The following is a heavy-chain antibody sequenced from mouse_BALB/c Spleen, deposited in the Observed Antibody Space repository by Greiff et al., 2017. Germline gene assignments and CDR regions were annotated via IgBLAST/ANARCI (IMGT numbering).Heavy chain of an antibody. CDR2: ISSGGGST. D-gene: IGHD2-1*01. J-gene: IGHJ1*01. V-gene: IGHV5-12-1*01. CDR1: GFAFSSYD. Sequence: EVNVVDSGGGLVKPGGSLKLSCAASGFAFSSYDMSWVRQTPEKRLEWVAYISSGGGSTYYPDTVKGRFTISRDNAKNTLYLQMSSLKSEDTAMYYCARQNGNYWYFDVWGAGTTVTVSS. CDR3: ARQNGNYWYFDV.